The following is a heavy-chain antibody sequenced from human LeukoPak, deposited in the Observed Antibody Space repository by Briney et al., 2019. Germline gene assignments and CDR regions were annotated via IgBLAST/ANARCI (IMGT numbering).Heavy chain of an antibody. CDR2: ISSSSSYI. CDR3: ARIFGSSPLYY. Sequence: GRSLRLSCAASGFTFSSYSMNWVRQAPGKGLEWVSSISSSSSYIYYADSVKGRFTISRDNAKNSLYLQMNSLRAEDTAVYYCARIFGSSPLYYWGQGTLVTVSS. CDR1: GFTFSSYS. V-gene: IGHV3-21*01. D-gene: IGHD6-6*01. J-gene: IGHJ4*02.